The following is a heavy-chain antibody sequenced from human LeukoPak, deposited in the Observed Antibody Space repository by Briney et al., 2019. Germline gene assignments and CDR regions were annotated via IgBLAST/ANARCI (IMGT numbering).Heavy chain of an antibody. CDR3: ARVYYSNSYDYWYFDL. CDR2: ISYDGSNK. D-gene: IGHD6-13*01. Sequence: GGSLRLSCAASGFTFSSYGMHWVRQAPGKGLEWVAVISYDGSNKYYVDSVKGRFTISRDNSKNTLYLQMNSLRAEDTAVYYCARVYYSNSYDYWYFDLWGRGTLVTVSS. CDR1: GFTFSSYG. J-gene: IGHJ2*01. V-gene: IGHV3-30*03.